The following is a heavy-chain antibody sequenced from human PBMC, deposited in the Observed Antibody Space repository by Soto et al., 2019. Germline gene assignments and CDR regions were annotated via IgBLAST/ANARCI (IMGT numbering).Heavy chain of an antibody. J-gene: IGHJ6*02. CDR2: VSPSGSS. V-gene: IGHV3-23*01. CDR1: GFTFSSYA. CDR3: TRGGLVATLGRGVKEFYVMDV. D-gene: IGHD3-10*01. Sequence: PGGSLRLSCAASGFTFSSYALSWVRQAPGKGLEWVSSVSPSGSSYYADSVKGRFTISRDNAKNTLYLQMNSLRVEDTAVYFCTRGGLVATLGRGVKEFYVMDVWGPGPTVTVS.